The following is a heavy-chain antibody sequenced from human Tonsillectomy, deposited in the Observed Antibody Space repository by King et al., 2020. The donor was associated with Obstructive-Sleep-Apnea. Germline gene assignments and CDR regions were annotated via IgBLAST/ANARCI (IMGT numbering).Heavy chain of an antibody. V-gene: IGHV1-58*01. CDR1: GFTFTSSA. Sequence: QLVQSGPEVKKPGTSVKVSCKASGFTFTSSAVQWVRQARGQRLEWIGWIVVGSGNTNYAQKFQERVTITRDMSTSTAYMELSSLRSEDTAVYYCAALIMITFGGVNAEDYWGQGTLVTVSS. D-gene: IGHD3-16*01. J-gene: IGHJ4*02. CDR2: IVVGSGNT. CDR3: AALIMITFGGVNAEDY.